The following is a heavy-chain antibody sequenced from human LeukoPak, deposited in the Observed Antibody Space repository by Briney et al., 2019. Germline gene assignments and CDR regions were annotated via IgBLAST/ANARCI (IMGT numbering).Heavy chain of an antibody. CDR3: ARGLGWKVATMGLFYMDV. J-gene: IGHJ6*03. CDR2: INHGGDT. Sequence: SETLSLTCGVNGGSFSGYDWGWVRQTPGKGLEWIGEINHGGDTNYNPSLKSRVTMSIDTSKKQLFLKVKSVTAADTAVYYCARGLGWKVATMGLFYMDVWGDGTTVTVSS. CDR1: GGSFSGYD. D-gene: IGHD5-24*01. V-gene: IGHV4-34*01.